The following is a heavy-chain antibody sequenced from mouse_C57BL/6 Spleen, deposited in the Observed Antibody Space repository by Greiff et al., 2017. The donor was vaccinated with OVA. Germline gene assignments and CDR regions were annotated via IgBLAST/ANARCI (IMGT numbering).Heavy chain of an antibody. J-gene: IGHJ1*03. D-gene: IGHD2-12*01. CDR3: ARRGERPGLWYFDV. Sequence: EVQLQQSGPELVKPGASVKISCKASGYTFTDYYMNWVKQSHGKSLEWIGDINPNNGGTSYNQKFKGKATLTVDKSSSTAYMELRSLTSEDSAVYYCARRGERPGLWYFDVWGTGTTVTVSS. CDR2: INPNNGGT. CDR1: GYTFTDYY. V-gene: IGHV1-26*01.